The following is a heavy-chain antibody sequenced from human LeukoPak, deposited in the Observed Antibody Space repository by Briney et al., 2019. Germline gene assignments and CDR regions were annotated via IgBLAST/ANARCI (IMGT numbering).Heavy chain of an antibody. D-gene: IGHD3-3*01. CDR2: INHSGST. J-gene: IGHJ3*02. V-gene: IGHV4-61*09. CDR1: GGSITSGTYY. Sequence: SQTLSLTRSVSGGSITSGTYYWSWIRQPAGKGLEWIGEINHSGSTNYNPSLKSRVTISVDTSKNQFSLKLSSVTAADTAVYYCASRGGITIFGVVTLDAFDIWGQGTMVTVSS. CDR3: ASRGGITIFGVVTLDAFDI.